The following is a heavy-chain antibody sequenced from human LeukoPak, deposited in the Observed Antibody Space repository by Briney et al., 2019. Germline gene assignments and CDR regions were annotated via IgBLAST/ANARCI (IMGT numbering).Heavy chain of an antibody. CDR2: ISSSSSYT. D-gene: IGHD3-22*01. CDR1: GASISHYY. CDR3: ARDHRYDGQTPEIDY. Sequence: LSLTCTVSGASISHYYWSWIRQAPGKGLEWVSYISSSSSYTNYADSVKGRFTISRDNAKNSLYLQMNSLRAEDTAVYYCARDHRYDGQTPEIDYWGQGTLVTVSS. J-gene: IGHJ4*02. V-gene: IGHV3-11*05.